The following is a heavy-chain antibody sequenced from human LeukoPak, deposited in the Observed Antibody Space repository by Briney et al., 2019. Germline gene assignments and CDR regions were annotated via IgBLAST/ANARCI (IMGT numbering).Heavy chain of an antibody. CDR1: GFTFSSYS. J-gene: IGHJ4*02. CDR2: ISSSSSYI. V-gene: IGHV3-21*01. Sequence: PGGSLRLSCAASGFTFSSYSMNWVRQAPGKGLEWVSSISSSSSYIYYADSVKGRFTISRDNAKNSLYLQMNSLRAEDTAVYYCARVCRGSYYFDYWGQGTLVTVSS. CDR3: ARVCRGSYYFDY. D-gene: IGHD1-26*01.